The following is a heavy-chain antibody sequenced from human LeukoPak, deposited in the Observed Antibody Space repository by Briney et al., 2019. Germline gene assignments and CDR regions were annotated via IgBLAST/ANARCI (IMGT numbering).Heavy chain of an antibody. J-gene: IGHJ4*02. CDR2: INPNGGDT. CDR1: GYNXPAYF. V-gene: IGHV1-2*06. D-gene: IGHD2-2*01. Sequence: ASVKVSCKAAGYNXPAYFIHWVRQAPGQGLEWMGRINPNGGDTNYAQKFQGRVTMAGDTSISTAYMELSSLISDDTAVYYCARVGFTTSWSNFDYWGQGTLVTVSS. CDR3: ARVGFTTSWSNFDY.